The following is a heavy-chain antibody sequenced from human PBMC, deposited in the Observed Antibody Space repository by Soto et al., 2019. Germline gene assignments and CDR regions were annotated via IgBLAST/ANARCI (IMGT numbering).Heavy chain of an antibody. Sequence: PGGSLRLSCTASGFTFIASSLAWVRQAPGKGLEWVSYISSTSSTIYYADSVKGRFTISRDNAKNSLSLQMKSLRADDTAVYYCARVVWEYQLLLDYWGLGTLVTVSS. J-gene: IGHJ4*02. V-gene: IGHV3-48*01. CDR3: ARVVWEYQLLLDY. D-gene: IGHD2-2*01. CDR1: GFTFIASS. CDR2: ISSTSSTI.